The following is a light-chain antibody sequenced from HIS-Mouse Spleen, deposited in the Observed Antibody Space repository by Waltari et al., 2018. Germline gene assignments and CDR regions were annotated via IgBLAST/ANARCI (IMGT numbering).Light chain of an antibody. CDR3: SSYAGSNNLGV. CDR1: SSDVGGYNY. J-gene: IGLJ1*01. Sequence: QSALTQPPSASGSPGQSVTISCTGTSSDVGGYNYVSWYQQHPGKAPKLIIYEVSKRPYGVPDRFSGSKSGNTASLTVSGLQAEDEADYYCSSYAGSNNLGVFGTGTKVTVL. V-gene: IGLV2-8*01. CDR2: EVS.